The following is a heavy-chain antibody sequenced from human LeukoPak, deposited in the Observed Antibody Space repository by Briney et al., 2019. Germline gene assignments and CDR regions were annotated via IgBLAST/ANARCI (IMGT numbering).Heavy chain of an antibody. CDR3: AKARYSGYDVHYYYGMDV. J-gene: IGHJ6*02. D-gene: IGHD5-12*01. CDR2: ISGSGGST. V-gene: IGHV3-23*01. CDR1: GFTFSSYS. Sequence: GGSLRLSCAASGFTFSSYSMNWVRQAPGKGLEWVSAISGSGGSTYYADSVKGRFTISRDNSKNTLYLQMNSLRAEDTAVYYCAKARYSGYDVHYYYGMDVWGQGTTVTVSS.